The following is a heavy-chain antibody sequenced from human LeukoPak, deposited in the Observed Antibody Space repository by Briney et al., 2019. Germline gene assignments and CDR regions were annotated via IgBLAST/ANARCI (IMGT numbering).Heavy chain of an antibody. CDR2: MNPNSGNT. CDR3: ARDLRAYCSGGSCYWDHDAFDI. D-gene: IGHD2-15*01. J-gene: IGHJ3*02. CDR1: GYTFTSYD. Sequence: ASVKVSCKASGYTFTSYDINWVRQATGQGLEWMGWMNPNSGNTGYAQKFQGRATMTRNTSISTAYMELSSLRSEDTAVYYCARDLRAYCSGGSCYWDHDAFDIWGQGTMVTVSS. V-gene: IGHV1-8*01.